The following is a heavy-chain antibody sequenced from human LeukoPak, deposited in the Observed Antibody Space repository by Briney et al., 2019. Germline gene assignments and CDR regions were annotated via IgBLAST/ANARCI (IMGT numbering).Heavy chain of an antibody. CDR3: AKGGNYDSSGYYPNNWFDP. D-gene: IGHD3-22*01. CDR2: ISWNSGSI. J-gene: IGHJ5*02. Sequence: GGSLRLSCAASGFTFDDYAMHWVRQTPGKGLEWVSGISWNSGSIGYADSVKGRFTISRDNAKNSLYLQMNSLRAEDTALYYCAKGGNYDSSGYYPNNWFDPWGQGTLVTVSS. V-gene: IGHV3-9*01. CDR1: GFTFDDYA.